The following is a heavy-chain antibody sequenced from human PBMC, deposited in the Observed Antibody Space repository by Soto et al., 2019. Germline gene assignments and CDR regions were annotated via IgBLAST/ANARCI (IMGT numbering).Heavy chain of an antibody. CDR2: IKPDGSEI. Sequence: EVQLVESGGGLVQPGGSLRLSCAASGSSFSSYWMSWVRQVPGKGLEWVANIKPDGSEIYYVDSVKGRFTISRDNAKNSVYLQMNSLSAEDTAMYHCARSISAIPGDNWGQGTLVTVSS. D-gene: IGHD2-2*01. V-gene: IGHV3-7*05. J-gene: IGHJ4*02. CDR3: ARSISAIPGDN. CDR1: GSSFSSYW.